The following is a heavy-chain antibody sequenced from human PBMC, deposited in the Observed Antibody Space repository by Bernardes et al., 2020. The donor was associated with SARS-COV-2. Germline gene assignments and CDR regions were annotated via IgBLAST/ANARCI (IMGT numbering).Heavy chain of an antibody. CDR3: TRDEYGTESYPQD. V-gene: IGHV3-74*01. CDR1: GFTFSRYW. CDR2: INSDGSTT. J-gene: IGHJ4*02. D-gene: IGHD3-10*01. Sequence: GGSLRLSCAASGFTFSRYWMHWVRQAPGKGLMWVSRINSDGSTTRYADSVKGRFTISRDNAKNTVNLEMNSLRAEDTAVYYCTRDEYGTESYPQDWGQGALVTVSS.